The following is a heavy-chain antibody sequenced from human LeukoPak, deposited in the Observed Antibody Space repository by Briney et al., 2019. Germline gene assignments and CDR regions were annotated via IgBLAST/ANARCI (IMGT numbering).Heavy chain of an antibody. V-gene: IGHV4-34*01. J-gene: IGHJ5*02. CDR2: INHSGST. CDR3: ARVMSKQYQLLKNWFDP. Sequence: SETLSLTCAVYGGSFSGYYWSWIRQPPGKGLEWIGEINHSGSTNYNPSLKSRVTISVDTSKNQFSLKLSSVTAADTAVYYCARVMSKQYQLLKNWFDPWGQGTLVTVSS. D-gene: IGHD2-2*01. CDR1: GGSFSGYY.